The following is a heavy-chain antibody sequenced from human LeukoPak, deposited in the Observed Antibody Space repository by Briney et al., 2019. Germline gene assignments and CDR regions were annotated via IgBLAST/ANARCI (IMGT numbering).Heavy chain of an antibody. V-gene: IGHV7-4-1*02. D-gene: IGHD5-18*01. CDR3: ARARSIGYSHRALGY. J-gene: IGHJ4*02. CDR1: GCTFTIYA. Sequence: ASVKVSCKASGCTFTIYAINWVRQAPGQGPEWMGWINTNTGNPTYAQGFTGRFVFSLDTSVSTAYLQISSLKAEDTAVYYCARARSIGYSHRALGYWGQGTLVTVSS. CDR2: INTNTGNP.